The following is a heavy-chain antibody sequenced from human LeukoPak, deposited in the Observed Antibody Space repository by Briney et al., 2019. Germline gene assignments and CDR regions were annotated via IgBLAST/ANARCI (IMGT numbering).Heavy chain of an antibody. V-gene: IGHV5-10-1*04. CDR1: GYSFTSYW. Sequence: HGESLKISCKGSGYSFTSYWISWVRQMPGKGLEWMGRIDPSDSYTNYSPSFQGQVTISADKSITTAYLQWSSLKASDTAMYYCVRDGDSEYFLNWGQGTLVTVSS. CDR2: IDPSDSYT. CDR3: VRDGDSEYFLN. J-gene: IGHJ1*01. D-gene: IGHD4-17*01.